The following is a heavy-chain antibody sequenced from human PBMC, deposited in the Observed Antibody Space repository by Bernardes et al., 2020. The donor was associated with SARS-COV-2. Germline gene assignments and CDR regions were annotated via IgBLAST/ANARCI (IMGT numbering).Heavy chain of an antibody. CDR1: GGSFSGYY. CDR2: INHSGST. CDR3: ARAGIAVAGPNYFDY. Sequence: SETLSLTCAVYGGSFSGYYWSWIRQPPGKGLEWIGEINHSGSTNYNPSLKSRVPISVDTSKNQFSLKLSSVTAADTAVYYCARAGIAVAGPNYFDYWGQGTLVTVSS. V-gene: IGHV4-34*01. D-gene: IGHD6-19*01. J-gene: IGHJ4*02.